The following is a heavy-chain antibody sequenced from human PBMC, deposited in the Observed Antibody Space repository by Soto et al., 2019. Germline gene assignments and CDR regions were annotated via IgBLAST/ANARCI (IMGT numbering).Heavy chain of an antibody. V-gene: IGHV1-2*02. J-gene: IGHJ4*02. CDR2: INANSGGT. D-gene: IGHD6-19*01. Sequence: QVQLVQSGAEVKKPGASVKVSCKASGYTFSDYYMHCVRQAPGQGLEWMGWINANSGGTTYAQKFHGRVTMTRDTTISTAYMELSRLSSDDTAIYYCARLQIEVAGTNWGQGTLVTVSS. CDR1: GYTFSDYY. CDR3: ARLQIEVAGTN.